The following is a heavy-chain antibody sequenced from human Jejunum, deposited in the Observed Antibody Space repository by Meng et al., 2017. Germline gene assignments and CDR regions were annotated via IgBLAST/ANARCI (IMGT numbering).Heavy chain of an antibody. D-gene: IGHD3-10*01. Sequence: GESLKISCAASGFIFSNYEMDWVRQAPGKGLEWISYSSSSGSSTYHADSVKGRFTVSRDNAKNSLYLQMNSLRADDTAIYYCAREGAGSWGGRAFDLWGQGTKVTVSS. CDR3: AREGAGSWGGRAFDL. J-gene: IGHJ3*01. CDR1: GFIFSNYE. CDR2: SSSSGSST. V-gene: IGHV3-48*03.